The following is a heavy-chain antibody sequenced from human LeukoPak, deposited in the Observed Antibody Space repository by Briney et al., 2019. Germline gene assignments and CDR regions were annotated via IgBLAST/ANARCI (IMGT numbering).Heavy chain of an antibody. CDR1: GFTFSRYW. J-gene: IGHJ5*01. CDR2: ISASGGTT. CDR3: AKEPREYCSSTSCPNWFDS. V-gene: IGHV3-23*01. D-gene: IGHD2-2*01. Sequence: GGSLRLSCEASGFTFSRYWMHWVRQAPGKGLEWVSAISASGGTTYYADSVKGRFTISRDNSENTLFLQMNSLRAEDTAVYYCAKEPREYCSSTSCPNWFDSWGQGTLVTVSS.